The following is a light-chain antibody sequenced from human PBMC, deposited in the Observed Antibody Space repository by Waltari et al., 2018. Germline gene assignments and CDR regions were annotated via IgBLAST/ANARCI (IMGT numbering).Light chain of an antibody. CDR2: GAS. Sequence: DIQMTQSPSFLSASVGDRVTITCRASQRISRYLNWYQMKPGEAPELLIYGASTVQSGVPSRFSGSGFGTDFTLTISSLQPEDFATYYCQQTYNLITFGPGTKVDLK. V-gene: IGKV1-39*01. CDR3: QQTYNLIT. J-gene: IGKJ3*01. CDR1: QRISRY.